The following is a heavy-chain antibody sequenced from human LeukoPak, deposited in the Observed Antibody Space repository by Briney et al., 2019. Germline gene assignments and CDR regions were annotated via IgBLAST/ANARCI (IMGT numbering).Heavy chain of an antibody. D-gene: IGHD4-23*01. CDR2: IIPILNIA. CDR1: GGTFNSYA. J-gene: IGHJ5*02. CDR3: ARGVDGGNSDWFGP. V-gene: IGHV1-69*04. Sequence: GASVKVSCKASGGTFNSYAISWVRQAPGQGLEWMGRIIPILNIANYAQKFQGIVTITADKSTSTAYMELSSLRSEDTAVYYCARGVDGGNSDWFGPWGQGTLVTVSS.